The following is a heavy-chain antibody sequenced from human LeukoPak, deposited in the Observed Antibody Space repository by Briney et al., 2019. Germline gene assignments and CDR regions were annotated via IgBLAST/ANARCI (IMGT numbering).Heavy chain of an antibody. J-gene: IGHJ4*02. D-gene: IGHD6-13*01. CDR2: IYTSGST. Sequence: KSSETLSLTCTVSGGSISSYYWSWIRQPAGKGLEWIGRIYTSGSTNYNPSLKRRVTMSVDTSKNQFSLKLSSVTAADTAEYYCARDRVAGSWYMGDYWGQGTLVTVSS. CDR3: ARDRVAGSWYMGDY. CDR1: GGSISSYY. V-gene: IGHV4-4*07.